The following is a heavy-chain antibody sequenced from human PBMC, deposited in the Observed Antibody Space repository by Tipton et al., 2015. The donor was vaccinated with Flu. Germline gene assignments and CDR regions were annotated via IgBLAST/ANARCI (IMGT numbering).Heavy chain of an antibody. Sequence: GSLRLSCSAYGFTFSSYAMNWVRQAPGKGLDWVSSITSSGNHIFYADSVKGRFTISRDNAKNSLFLEMNSLRAEDTAVYYCTRDLGMTTVITGPSDSWGQGTLVTVSS. J-gene: IGHJ5*01. CDR2: ITSSGNHI. D-gene: IGHD4-17*01. CDR1: GFTFSSYA. V-gene: IGHV3-21*01. CDR3: TRDLGMTTVITGPSDS.